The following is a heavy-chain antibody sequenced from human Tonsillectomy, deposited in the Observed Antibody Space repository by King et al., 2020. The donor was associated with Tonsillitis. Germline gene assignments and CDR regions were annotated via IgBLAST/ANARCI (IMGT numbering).Heavy chain of an antibody. V-gene: IGHV3-43D*03. J-gene: IGHJ4*02. Sequence: VQLVESGGVVVQPGGSLRLSCAASGFSFYEYAMHWVRQAPGKGLEWVSLISWNGGNTYYADSVKGRFTISRDNSKNSLYLQMNSLRPEDTALYYCTKDISITGTSGHFDHWGQGTLVTVSS. CDR1: GFSFYEYA. D-gene: IGHD1-20*01. CDR2: ISWNGGNT. CDR3: TKDISITGTSGHFDH.